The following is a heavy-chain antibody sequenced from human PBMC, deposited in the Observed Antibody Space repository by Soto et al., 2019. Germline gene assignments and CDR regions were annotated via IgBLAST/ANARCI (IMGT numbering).Heavy chain of an antibody. J-gene: IGHJ5*02. CDR1: GGSFSGYY. Sequence: PSETLSRTCAVYGGSFSGYYWSWIRQPPGKGLEWIGEINHSGSTNYNPSLKSRVTISVDTSKNQFSLKLSSVTAADTAVYYCARDKDPGRGNWLDPWGQGTLVTVSS. V-gene: IGHV4-34*01. CDR2: INHSGST. CDR3: ARDKDPGRGNWLDP. D-gene: IGHD1-26*01.